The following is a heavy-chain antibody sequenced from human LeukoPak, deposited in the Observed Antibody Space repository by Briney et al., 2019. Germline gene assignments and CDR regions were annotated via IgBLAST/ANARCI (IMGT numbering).Heavy chain of an antibody. Sequence: SVKVSCKASGGTFSSYAISWVRQAPGQGLEWMGGIIPIFGTANYAQKFQGRVTITADESTSTAYMELSSLRSEDTAVYYCATTGYCSSTSCYLSRSYYYYYYMDVWGKGTTVTVSS. J-gene: IGHJ6*03. D-gene: IGHD2-2*01. V-gene: IGHV1-69*13. CDR2: IIPIFGTA. CDR3: ATTGYCSSTSCYLSRSYYYYYYMDV. CDR1: GGTFSSYA.